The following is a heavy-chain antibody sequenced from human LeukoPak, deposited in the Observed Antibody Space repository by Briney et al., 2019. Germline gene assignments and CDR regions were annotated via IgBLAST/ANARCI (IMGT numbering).Heavy chain of an antibody. CDR3: ATVYYYGSGTDPFYYYYGMDV. CDR2: INSDGSST. D-gene: IGHD3-10*01. J-gene: IGHJ6*02. V-gene: IGHV3-74*01. Sequence: GGSLRLSCAASGFTFSSYWMHWVRQAPGKGLVWVSRINSDGSSTSYADSVKGRFTISRDNAKNTLYLQMNSLRAEDTAVYYCATVYYYGSGTDPFYYYYGMDVWGQGTTVTVSS. CDR1: GFTFSSYW.